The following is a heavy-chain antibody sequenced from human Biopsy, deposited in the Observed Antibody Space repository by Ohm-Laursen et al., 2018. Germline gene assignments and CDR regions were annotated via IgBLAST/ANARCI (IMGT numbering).Heavy chain of an antibody. D-gene: IGHD6-19*01. J-gene: IGHJ5*02. Sequence: TPSLTCAVSGGSISSYYWMWIRQPPGKGLEWIGYIHHAQSATSSPSLKSRVTISVDTSKNQFSLKMTSVTAADTAVSYCASGGQWPRAHLNGFDPWGQGTLVTVSS. CDR1: GGSISSYY. V-gene: IGHV4-59*01. CDR3: ASGGQWPRAHLNGFDP. CDR2: IHHAQSA.